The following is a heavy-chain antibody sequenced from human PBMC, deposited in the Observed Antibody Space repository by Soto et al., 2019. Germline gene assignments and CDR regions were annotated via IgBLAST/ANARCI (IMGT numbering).Heavy chain of an antibody. CDR1: GYIFSANY. D-gene: IGHD3-10*01. J-gene: IGHJ5*02. V-gene: IGHV1-2*06. CDR2: INPHSGAT. Sequence: QVILVQSGAEVQKPGASLKVSCKASGYIFSANYIHWVRQAPGQGLEWLGRINPHSGATNYAQKFLGRVTMSADTSASTAYMDLARLKSDDTAFYYCVRAHALGFSNWFDPWGRGTLVTVSS. CDR3: VRAHALGFSNWFDP.